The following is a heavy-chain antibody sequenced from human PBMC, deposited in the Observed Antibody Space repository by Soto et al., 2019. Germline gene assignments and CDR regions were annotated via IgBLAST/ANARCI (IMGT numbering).Heavy chain of an antibody. J-gene: IGHJ5*02. CDR1: GGSIDSYY. D-gene: IGHD2-2*03. V-gene: IGHV4-59*12. CDR3: ARDRWMSRANWFDP. CDR2: ISDSGTT. Sequence: SETLSLTCTVFGGSIDSYYWSWIRQAPGKGLEWIGRISDSGTTNYNPSLGSRVTISVDTSRKSFSLKLSSVTAADTAVYFCARDRWMSRANWFDPWGPGTLVTVSS.